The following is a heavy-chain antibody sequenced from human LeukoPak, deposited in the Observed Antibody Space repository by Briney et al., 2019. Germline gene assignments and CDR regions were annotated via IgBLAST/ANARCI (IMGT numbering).Heavy chain of an antibody. CDR2: INPNSGGT. V-gene: IGHV1-2*02. Sequence: ASVKVSCKASGYTFTGYYMHWVRQAPGQGLEWTGWINPNSGGTNYAQKFQGRVTMTRDTSISTAYMELSRLRSDDTAVYYCASSSLYYYYYMDVWGKGTTVTVSS. CDR1: GYTFTGYY. D-gene: IGHD6-6*01. CDR3: ASSSLYYYYYMDV. J-gene: IGHJ6*03.